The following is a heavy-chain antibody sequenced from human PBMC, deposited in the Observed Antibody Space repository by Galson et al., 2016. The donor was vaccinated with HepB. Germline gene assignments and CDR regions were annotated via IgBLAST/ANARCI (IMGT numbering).Heavy chain of an antibody. D-gene: IGHD3-3*01. CDR1: GFTFSSYD. Sequence: SLRLSCAASGFTFSSYDMSWVRQAPGKGLEWVSIIGGSHDRKYYADSVRGRFTISRDNSKSTLFLQMNSLTVADTAVYSCANRQISGVVFDVWGQGTLVTVSS. J-gene: IGHJ4*02. CDR3: ANRQISGVVFDV. V-gene: IGHV3-23*01. CDR2: IGGSHDRK.